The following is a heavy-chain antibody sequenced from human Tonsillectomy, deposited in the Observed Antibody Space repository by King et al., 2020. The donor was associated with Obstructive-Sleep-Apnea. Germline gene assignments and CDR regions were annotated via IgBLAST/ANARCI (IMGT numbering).Heavy chain of an antibody. J-gene: IGHJ4*02. V-gene: IGHV3-48*04. CDR1: RFTFSSYS. CDR3: AREYCSRTSCYDGLDY. Sequence: RLVQSGGGLVQPGGSLRLSCAASRFTFSSYSMNWVRQAPGKGLEWVSYISSSSSTIYYADSVKGRFTISRDNAKNSLYLQLNSLRAEDTAVYYCAREYCSRTSCYDGLDYWGQGTLVTVSS. CDR2: ISSSSSTI. D-gene: IGHD2-2*01.